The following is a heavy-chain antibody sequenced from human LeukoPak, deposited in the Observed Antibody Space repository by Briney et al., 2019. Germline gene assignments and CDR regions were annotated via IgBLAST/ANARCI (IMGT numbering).Heavy chain of an antibody. CDR1: GFTFSGYW. D-gene: IGHD6-19*01. Sequence: SGGSLRLSCAASGFTFSGYWMHWVRQAPGKGLEWVANIKEDGSEKYYVDSVKGRFTISRDNAKNSLYLQMNSLRAEDTAVYYCAREEAGTFVHWGQGTLVTVSS. CDR2: IKEDGSEK. J-gene: IGHJ5*02. V-gene: IGHV3-7*04. CDR3: AREEAGTFVH.